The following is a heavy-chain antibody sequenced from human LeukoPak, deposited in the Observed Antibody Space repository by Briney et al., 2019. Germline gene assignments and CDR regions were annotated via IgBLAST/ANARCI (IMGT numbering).Heavy chain of an antibody. D-gene: IGHD6-13*01. CDR2: ISGSGGRT. Sequence: GGSLRLSCAASGFTFSSYAMSWVRQAPGQGLEWVSAISGSGGRTYYADSVKGRFTISRDTSKNTLYLQMNSLRAEDTAVYYCAKMYSSSWYYFDYWGQGTLVTVSS. CDR3: AKMYSSSWYYFDY. CDR1: GFTFSSYA. J-gene: IGHJ4*02. V-gene: IGHV3-23*01.